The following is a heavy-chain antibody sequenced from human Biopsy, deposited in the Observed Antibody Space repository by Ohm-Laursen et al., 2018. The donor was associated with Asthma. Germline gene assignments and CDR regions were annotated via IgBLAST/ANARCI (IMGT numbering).Heavy chain of an antibody. V-gene: IGHV3-33*08. CDR2: IWYDGSNK. CDR3: ARDREYSSGWYQPLFDY. Sequence: SLRLSCTASGFTFRSYAMHWVRQAPGKGLEWVAVIWYDGSNKYYADSVKGRFTISRDNSKNTLYLQMNSLRAEDTAVYYCARDREYSSGWYQPLFDYWGQGTLVTVSS. J-gene: IGHJ4*02. D-gene: IGHD6-19*01. CDR1: GFTFRSYA.